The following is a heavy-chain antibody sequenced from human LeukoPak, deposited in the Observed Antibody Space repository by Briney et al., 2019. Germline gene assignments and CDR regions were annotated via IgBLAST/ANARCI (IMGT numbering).Heavy chain of an antibody. Sequence: PSETLSLTCTVSGDSISSSSYYWVWLRQPPGKGLEWIATIYYSGSTYYNPSLKSRVTISVDTSKNQFSLKLSSVTAADTAVYYCARVIAVAGKYFAADAFDIWGQGTMVTVSS. CDR3: ARVIAVAGKYFAADAFDI. V-gene: IGHV4-39*07. CDR2: IYYSGST. D-gene: IGHD6-19*01. J-gene: IGHJ3*02. CDR1: GDSISSSSYY.